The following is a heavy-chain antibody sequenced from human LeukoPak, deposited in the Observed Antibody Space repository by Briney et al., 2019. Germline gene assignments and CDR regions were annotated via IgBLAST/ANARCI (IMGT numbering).Heavy chain of an antibody. Sequence: GGSLRLSCAASGFTFSSYAMSWVRQAPGKGLEWVSGISGSGGSTYYADSVKGRFTISRDNSKNTLYLQMTSLRAEDAAVYYCAKDQVWIVVGSFDYWGQGTGVTVSS. D-gene: IGHD2-15*01. J-gene: IGHJ4*02. CDR3: AKDQVWIVVGSFDY. CDR2: ISGSGGST. V-gene: IGHV3-23*01. CDR1: GFTFSSYA.